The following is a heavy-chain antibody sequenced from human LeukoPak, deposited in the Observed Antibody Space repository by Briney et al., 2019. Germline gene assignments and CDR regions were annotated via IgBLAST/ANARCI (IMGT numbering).Heavy chain of an antibody. CDR2: ITSTGSDT. Sequence: PGGSLRLSCAASGFTFSSYSMIWVRQAPGKGLEWVSSITSTGSDTHFADSLKGRFTISRDNAKNSLYLQMSSLRAEDTAVYYCARILSSWYYFDYWGQGTLVTVSS. CDR3: ARILSSWYYFDY. D-gene: IGHD6-13*01. J-gene: IGHJ4*02. CDR1: GFTFSSYS. V-gene: IGHV3-21*01.